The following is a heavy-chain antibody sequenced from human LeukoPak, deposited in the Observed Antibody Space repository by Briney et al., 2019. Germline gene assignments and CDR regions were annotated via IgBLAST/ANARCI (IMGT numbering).Heavy chain of an antibody. D-gene: IGHD3/OR15-3a*01. CDR2: LNQYGDHK. CDR1: GFTFRNDW. CDR3: SRDLGTGRPHDF. V-gene: IGHV3-7*01. Sequence: PGGSLRLSWAAAGFTFRNDWMTSVRQARGKGLGWVANLNQYGDHKYYDDSVKGRFTISRDNARDSLYLAMNRLTVEDTAVYFCSRDLGTGRPHDFWGQGTLVTVSS. J-gene: IGHJ4*02.